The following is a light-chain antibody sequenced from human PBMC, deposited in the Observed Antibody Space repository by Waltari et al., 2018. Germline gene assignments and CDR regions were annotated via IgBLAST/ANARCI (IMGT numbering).Light chain of an antibody. CDR1: SSDVGFYNL. V-gene: IGLV2-23*02. CDR2: EVI. Sequence: QSALTQPASVSGSPGQSIPIPCPGTSSDVGFYNLVLWYQQHPDKAPKLMVYEVIERPSGVSTRFSGSKSGNTASLTISGLQAEDEADYYCCSYAGRNIWVFGGGTKVTVL. CDR3: CSYAGRNIWV. J-gene: IGLJ3*02.